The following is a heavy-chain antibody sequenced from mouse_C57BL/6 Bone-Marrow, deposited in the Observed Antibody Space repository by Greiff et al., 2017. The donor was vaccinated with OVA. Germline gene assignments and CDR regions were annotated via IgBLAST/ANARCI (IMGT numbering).Heavy chain of an antibody. J-gene: IGHJ2*01. D-gene: IGHD1-1*01. CDR3: ARRPPVYYGSSGVDY. CDR2: IFPGSGST. Sequence: QVQLQQSGPELVKPGASVKISCKASGYTFTDYYINWVKQRPGQGLEWIGWIFPGSGSTYYNEKFKGKATLTVDKSSSTAYMLLSSLTSEDSAVYFCARRPPVYYGSSGVDYWGQGTTLTVSS. V-gene: IGHV1-75*01. CDR1: GYTFTDYY.